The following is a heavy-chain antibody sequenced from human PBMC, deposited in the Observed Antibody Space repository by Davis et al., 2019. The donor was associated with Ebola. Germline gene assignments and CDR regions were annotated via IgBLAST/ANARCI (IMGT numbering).Heavy chain of an antibody. CDR3: AKGDYWYYYYYGLDV. V-gene: IGHV3-30*18. J-gene: IGHJ6*02. CDR1: GFTFSSYG. Sequence: GESLKISCAASGFTFSSYGMHWVRQAPGKGLEWVAVISYDGSNKYYADSVKGRFTISRDNSKNTLYLQMNSLRAEDTAVYYCAKGDYWYYYYYGLDVWGQGTTVTVSS. CDR2: ISYDGSNK. D-gene: IGHD2-8*02.